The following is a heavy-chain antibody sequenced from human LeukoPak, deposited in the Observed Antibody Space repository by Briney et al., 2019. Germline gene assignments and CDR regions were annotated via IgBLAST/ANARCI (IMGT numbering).Heavy chain of an antibody. CDR1: GYSISSGYF. D-gene: IGHD1-7*01. CDR2: IYHSGNT. V-gene: IGHV4-38-2*02. Sequence: PSETLSLTCTVSGYSISSGYFWSWIRQPPGKGLEWIRSIYHSGNTYYNPSLKSRVSISVDTSKNQFSLKLSSVTAADTAVYYCARDGGLELPLGWFDPWGQGTLVIVSS. CDR3: ARDGGLELPLGWFDP. J-gene: IGHJ5*02.